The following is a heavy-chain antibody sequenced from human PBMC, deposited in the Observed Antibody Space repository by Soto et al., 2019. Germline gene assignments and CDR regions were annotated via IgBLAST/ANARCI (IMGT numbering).Heavy chain of an antibody. D-gene: IGHD1-26*01. CDR3: ARGVLVGAYFDY. J-gene: IGHJ4*02. CDR2: IYYSGST. V-gene: IGHV4-59*01. CDR1: GGSISSYY. Sequence: LSLTCTVSGGSISSYYWSWIRQPPGKGLEWIGYIYYSGSTNYNPSLKSRVTISVDTSKNQFSLKLSSVTAADTAVYYCARGVLVGAYFDYWGQGTLVTVYS.